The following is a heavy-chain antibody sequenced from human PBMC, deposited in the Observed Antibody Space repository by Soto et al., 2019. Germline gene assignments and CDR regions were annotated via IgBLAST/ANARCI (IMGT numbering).Heavy chain of an antibody. CDR2: IIPILGIA. D-gene: IGHD6-6*01. CDR1: GGTFSSYT. CDR3: ARPYSSSYPYYYMDV. Sequence: QVQLVQSGAEVKKPGSSVKVSCKASGGTFSSYTISWVRQAPGQGLEWMGRIIPILGIANYAQKFQGRVTITADKSTSTAYMELSRLRSEDTAVYYCARPYSSSYPYYYMDVWGKGTTVTVSS. J-gene: IGHJ6*03. V-gene: IGHV1-69*02.